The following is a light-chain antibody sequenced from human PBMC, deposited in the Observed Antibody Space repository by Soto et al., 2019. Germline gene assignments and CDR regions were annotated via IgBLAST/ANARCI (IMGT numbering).Light chain of an antibody. CDR1: QSVGSN. CDR3: QQYNNWPPAYT. J-gene: IGKJ2*01. V-gene: IGKV3-15*01. CDR2: DAS. Sequence: EIVMTQSPATLSVSPGDTATLSCRASQSVGSNLAWYQQKPGQAPRLLIYDASTRATDIPARFSGSGSGTDFTLTISSLQSEDFAIYFCQQYNNWPPAYTFGQGTKLEIK.